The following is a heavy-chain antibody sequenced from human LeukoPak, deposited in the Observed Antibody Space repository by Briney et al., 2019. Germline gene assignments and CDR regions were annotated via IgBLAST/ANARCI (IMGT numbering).Heavy chain of an antibody. D-gene: IGHD3/OR15-3a*01. V-gene: IGHV4-59*01. CDR3: GRRPAVDGPIDN. Sequence: SETLSLTCVVSGGSLHRSFWTWVRQPPGKGLEWIGRIYSSGTTDYSPSLKSRLTISIDTSKNQFSLRLASVTAADTAVSYCGRRPAVDGPIDNWGQGILVAVSS. CDR2: IYSSGTT. J-gene: IGHJ4*02. CDR1: GGSLHRSF.